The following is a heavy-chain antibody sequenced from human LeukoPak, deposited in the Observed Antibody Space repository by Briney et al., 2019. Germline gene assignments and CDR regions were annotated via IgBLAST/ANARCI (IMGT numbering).Heavy chain of an antibody. Sequence: VASVKVSCTASGYTFTSYGISWVRQAPGQGLECMGWISAYNGNTNYAQKLQGRVTMTTDTSTSTAYMELRSLRSDDTAVYYCARDRIHRLLGNGRYGMDVWGQGTTVTVSS. V-gene: IGHV1-18*01. CDR2: ISAYNGNT. CDR1: GYTFTSYG. CDR3: ARDRIHRLLGNGRYGMDV. J-gene: IGHJ6*02. D-gene: IGHD3-22*01.